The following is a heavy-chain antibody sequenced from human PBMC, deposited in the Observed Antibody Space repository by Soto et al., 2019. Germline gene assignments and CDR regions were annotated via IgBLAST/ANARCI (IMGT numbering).Heavy chain of an antibody. V-gene: IGHV3-30*18. D-gene: IGHD5-18*01. Sequence: GGSLRLSCAASGFTFSSYGMHWVRQAPGKGLEWVAVISYDGSNKYYADSVKGRFTISRDNSKNTLYLQMNSLRAEDTAVYYCAKDKVQIWFPSGYYYGMDVWGQGTTVTVSS. CDR2: ISYDGSNK. CDR1: GFTFSSYG. CDR3: AKDKVQIWFPSGYYYGMDV. J-gene: IGHJ6*02.